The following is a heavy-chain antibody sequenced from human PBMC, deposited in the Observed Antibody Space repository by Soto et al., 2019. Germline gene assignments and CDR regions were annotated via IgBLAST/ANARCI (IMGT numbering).Heavy chain of an antibody. J-gene: IGHJ4*02. CDR1: VGSFSGYY. CDR3: ARGKWELLYDY. V-gene: IGHV4-34*01. CDR2: INHSGST. Sequence: SETLSLTCAVYVGSFSGYYWSWIRQPPGKGLEWIGEINHSGSTNYNPSLKSRVTISVDTSKNQFSLKLSSVTAADTAVYYCARGKWELLYDYWGQGTLVTVSS. D-gene: IGHD1-26*01.